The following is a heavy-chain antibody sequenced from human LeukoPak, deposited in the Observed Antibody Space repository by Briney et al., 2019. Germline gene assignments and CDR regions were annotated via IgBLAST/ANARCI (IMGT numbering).Heavy chain of an antibody. Sequence: ASVKVSCKASGYPFTTWNIHWVRQAPGQRLEWMGWINPGNGNTQYSQNFQARVTITRDTSASTAYMQLSSLRSEDTAVYYCARDPSNTSGRFWYLDVWGRGTLVTVSA. CDR2: INPGNGNT. CDR1: GYPFTTWN. CDR3: ARDPSNTSGRFWYLDV. J-gene: IGHJ2*01. V-gene: IGHV1-3*01. D-gene: IGHD6-19*01.